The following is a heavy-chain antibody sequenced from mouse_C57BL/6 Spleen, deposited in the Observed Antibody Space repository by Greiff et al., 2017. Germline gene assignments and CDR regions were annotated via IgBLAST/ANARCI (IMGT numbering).Heavy chain of an antibody. J-gene: IGHJ4*01. Sequence: QVQLQQSGPELVKPGASVKLSCKASGYAFSSSWMNWVKQRPGKGLEWIGRIYPGDGDTNYNGKVKGKVTLTADKTSSTVYMQLSSLTSEESAVYFCARYGYYDYAMDYWGQGTSVTVSS. V-gene: IGHV1-82*01. CDR3: ARYGYYDYAMDY. CDR1: GYAFSSSW. CDR2: IYPGDGDT. D-gene: IGHD2-3*01.